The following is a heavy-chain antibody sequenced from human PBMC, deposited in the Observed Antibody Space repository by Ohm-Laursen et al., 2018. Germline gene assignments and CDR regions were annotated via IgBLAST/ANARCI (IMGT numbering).Heavy chain of an antibody. CDR3: ARRANSAYPYYLDH. J-gene: IGHJ4*02. V-gene: IGHV4-59*08. D-gene: IGHD3-22*01. CDR2: IYYTGST. CDR1: GGSISSYY. Sequence: SETLSLTCSVSGGSISSYYWTWIRQPPGKGLEWIGYIYYTGSTSYNPSLKSRVTISVDTSKNHFSLKLSSVTAADTAVYYCARRANSAYPYYLDHWGQGTLVTVSS.